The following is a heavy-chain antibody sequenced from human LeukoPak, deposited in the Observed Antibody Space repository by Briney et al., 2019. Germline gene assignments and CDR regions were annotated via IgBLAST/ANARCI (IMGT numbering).Heavy chain of an antibody. CDR3: ARGLGPMSSSNMDV. Sequence: GASVKLSCKASGYTFTSYYMHWVRQAPGEGLEWMGIINPTGGSTSYAQTFPGRVTMTRNTSISTAYMDLSSLRSDDTAVYYCARGLGPMSSSNMDVWGKGTTVTVSS. CDR1: GYTFTSYY. D-gene: IGHD6-6*01. J-gene: IGHJ6*03. CDR2: INPTGGST. V-gene: IGHV1-46*01.